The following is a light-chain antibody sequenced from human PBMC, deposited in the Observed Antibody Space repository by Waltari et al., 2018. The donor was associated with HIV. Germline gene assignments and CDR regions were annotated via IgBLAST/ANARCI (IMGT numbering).Light chain of an antibody. CDR3: CSYAGSFTLL. CDR1: FRDVGGYNF. Sequence: QSALTQPRSVSVSPGQSVTISCSGTFRDVGGYNFVSWYQQHSGKAPKLVIFDVNKRPSGVPDRFSGSKSGNTASLTVSGLQAEDEADYFCCSYAGSFTLLFGGGTNLAVL. J-gene: IGLJ3*02. V-gene: IGLV2-11*01. CDR2: DVN.